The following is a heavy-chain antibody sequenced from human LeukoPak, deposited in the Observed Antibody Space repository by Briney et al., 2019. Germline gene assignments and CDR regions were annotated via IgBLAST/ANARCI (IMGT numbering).Heavy chain of an antibody. J-gene: IGHJ6*03. V-gene: IGHV1-8*01. Sequence: ASVKVSCKASGYTFTSYDINWVRQATGQGLEWMGWMNPNSGNTGYAQKFQGRVTMTRNTSISTAYMELSGLRSEDTAVYYCARGQYYYGSGNDMDVWGKGTTVTISS. CDR2: MNPNSGNT. CDR3: ARGQYYYGSGNDMDV. CDR1: GYTFTSYD. D-gene: IGHD3-10*01.